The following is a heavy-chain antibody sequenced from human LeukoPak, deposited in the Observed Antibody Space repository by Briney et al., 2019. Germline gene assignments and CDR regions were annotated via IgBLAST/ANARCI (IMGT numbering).Heavy chain of an antibody. D-gene: IGHD3-3*01. Sequence: GGSLRLSCVASGFTFSSYAMSWVRQAPGKGLEWVSAISGSGGSTYYADSVKGRFTISRDNSKNTLYLQMNSLRAEDTAAYYCARGKDHDFWNPFDHWGQGTLVTVSS. CDR2: ISGSGGST. CDR1: GFTFSSYA. CDR3: ARGKDHDFWNPFDH. J-gene: IGHJ4*02. V-gene: IGHV3-23*01.